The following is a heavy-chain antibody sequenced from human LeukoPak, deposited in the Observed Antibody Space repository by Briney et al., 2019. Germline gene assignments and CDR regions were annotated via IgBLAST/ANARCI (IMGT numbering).Heavy chain of an antibody. CDR2: INAYNGNT. J-gene: IGHJ4*02. Sequence: GASVRASCKASGYTFTIYGISWVRQAPGQGLEWMGWINAYNGNTNYAQKLQGRVTMTTDTSTNTAYMELRSLRSDDTAVYYCARGGTGYASPDYWGQGTLVTVSS. CDR3: ARGGTGYASPDY. D-gene: IGHD5-12*01. CDR1: GYTFTIYG. V-gene: IGHV1-18*01.